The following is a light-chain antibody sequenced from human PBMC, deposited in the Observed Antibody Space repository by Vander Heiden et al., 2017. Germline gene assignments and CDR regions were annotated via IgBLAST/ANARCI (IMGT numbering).Light chain of an antibody. V-gene: IGLV3-21*02. CDR2: DDS. CDR1: NIGHKS. J-gene: IGLJ2*01. CDR3: QVWDSGSDHPVL. Sequence: SYVLTQAPSASVAPGQTATISCGGNNIGHKSVDWYRQKPGQAPVLVVNDDSDRPSGIPERFSASKSGNTATLSISRVEAGDEADYFCQVWDSGSDHPVLFGGGTKVTVL.